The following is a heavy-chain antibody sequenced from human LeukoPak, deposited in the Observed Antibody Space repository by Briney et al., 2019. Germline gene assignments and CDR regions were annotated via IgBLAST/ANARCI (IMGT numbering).Heavy chain of an antibody. J-gene: IGHJ4*02. CDR3: ARGRYNWNDGGFGY. CDR1: GFTFSSYG. CDR2: IWYDGSNK. V-gene: IGHV3-33*01. D-gene: IGHD1-1*01. Sequence: PGGSLRLSCAASGFTFSSYGMHWVRQAPGKGLEWVAVIWYDGSNKYYADSVKGRFTISRDNSKNTLYLQMNSLRAEDTAVYYCARGRYNWNDGGFGYWGQGTLVTVSS.